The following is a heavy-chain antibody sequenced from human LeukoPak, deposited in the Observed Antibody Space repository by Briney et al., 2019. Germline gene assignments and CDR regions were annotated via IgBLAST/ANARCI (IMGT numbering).Heavy chain of an antibody. CDR2: ISPSGRTI. V-gene: IGHV3-11*04. J-gene: IGHJ5*02. CDR1: GFTFSDYY. Sequence: PGGSLRLSCAASGFTFSDYYMTWIRQAPGKGLELVSYISPSGRTIYYADSVKGRFTISRDNAKNSLYLQMNSLRAEDTAVYYCARGPSSLGYPNNWFDPWGQGTLVTVSS. D-gene: IGHD3-16*02. CDR3: ARGPSSLGYPNNWFDP.